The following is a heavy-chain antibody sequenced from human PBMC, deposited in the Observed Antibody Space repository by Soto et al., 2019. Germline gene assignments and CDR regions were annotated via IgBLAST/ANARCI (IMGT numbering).Heavy chain of an antibody. CDR2: INAGNGNT. CDR1: GYTFTSYA. V-gene: IGHV1-3*01. Sequence: QVQLVQSGAEVKKPGASVKVSCKASGYTFTSYAMHWVRQAPGQRLEWMGWINAGNGNTKYSQKFQGRVTITRDTSTSASYVERSLLRSEDTVVYYSASGGSLYWSFDLWGRGTLVTVSS. D-gene: IGHD1-26*01. CDR3: ASGGSLYWSFDL. J-gene: IGHJ2*01.